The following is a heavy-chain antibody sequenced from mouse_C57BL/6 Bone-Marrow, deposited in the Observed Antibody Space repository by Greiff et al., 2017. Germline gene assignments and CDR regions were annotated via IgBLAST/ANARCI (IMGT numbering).Heavy chain of an antibody. CDR1: GYTFTDYY. J-gene: IGHJ3*01. CDR2: INPYNGGT. CDR3: ASYGYDAFAD. D-gene: IGHD2-2*01. Sequence: EVQLQQSGPVLVKPGASVKMSCKASGYTFTDYYMNWVKQSHGKSLEWIGVINPYNGGTSYNQQFKGKATLTVDKSSSTAYMELNSLTSEDSAVYYCASYGYDAFADWGQGTLVTVSA. V-gene: IGHV1-19*01.